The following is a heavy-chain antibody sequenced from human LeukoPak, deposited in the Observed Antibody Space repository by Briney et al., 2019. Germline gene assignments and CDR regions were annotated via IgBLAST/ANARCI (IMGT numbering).Heavy chain of an antibody. V-gene: IGHV3-48*03. J-gene: IGHJ4*02. CDR3: ARGGLYDYVWGSYRRQSFDY. D-gene: IGHD3-16*02. Sequence: PGGSLRLSCAASGFTFSSFEMNWVRQAPGKGLEWVSYISSSGSNIYYAGSVKGRFTISRDNAKNSLYLQMNSLRDEDTAVYYCARGGLYDYVWGSYRRQSFDYWGQGTLVTVSS. CDR1: GFTFSSFE. CDR2: ISSSGSNI.